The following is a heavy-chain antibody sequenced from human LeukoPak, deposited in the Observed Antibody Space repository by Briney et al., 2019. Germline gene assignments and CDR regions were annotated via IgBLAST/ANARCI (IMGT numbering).Heavy chain of an antibody. D-gene: IGHD3-3*01. CDR3: ARDYDFWSGSRYSYYMDV. Sequence: SETLSLTCTVSGGSISSYYRSWIRQPAGKGLEWIGRIYTSGSTNYNPSLKSRVTMSVDTSKNQFSLKLSSVTAADTAVYYCARDYDFWSGSRYSYYMDVWGKGTTVTVSS. V-gene: IGHV4-4*07. J-gene: IGHJ6*03. CDR2: IYTSGST. CDR1: GGSISSYY.